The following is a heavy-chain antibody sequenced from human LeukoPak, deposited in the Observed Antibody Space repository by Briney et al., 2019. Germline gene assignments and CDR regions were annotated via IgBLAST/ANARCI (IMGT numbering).Heavy chain of an antibody. D-gene: IGHD6-19*01. CDR2: ISGRGGST. J-gene: IGHJ4*02. CDR1: GFTFSSYA. CDR3: AKDRRVSGSGWPYFDY. V-gene: IGHV3-23*01. Sequence: PGGSLRLSCAASGFTFSSYAMSWVRQAPGKGLDWVSAISGRGGSTYYADSVKGRFTISRDNSKNTLYLQMNSLRAEDTAVYYCAKDRRVSGSGWPYFDYWGQGTLVTVSS.